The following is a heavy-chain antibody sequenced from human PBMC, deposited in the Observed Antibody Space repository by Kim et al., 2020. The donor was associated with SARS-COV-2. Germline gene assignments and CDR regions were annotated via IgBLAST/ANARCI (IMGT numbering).Heavy chain of an antibody. CDR1: GFSFNNYG. V-gene: IGHV3-30*18. D-gene: IGHD3-10*01. Sequence: GGSLRLSCAASGFSFNNYGMHWVRQAPGKGLEWVAVISYEGSKKFYVDSVKGRFTVSRDYSQDTLFLQMNSLRPDDTAVYYCAKSTALFWFGKFRNDAFDSWGQGTMVTVSS. J-gene: IGHJ3*02. CDR2: ISYEGSKK. CDR3: AKSTALFWFGKFRNDAFDS.